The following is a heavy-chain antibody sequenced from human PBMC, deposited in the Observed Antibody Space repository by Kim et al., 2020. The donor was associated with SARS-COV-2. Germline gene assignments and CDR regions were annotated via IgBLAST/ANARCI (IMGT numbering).Heavy chain of an antibody. CDR1: GGSFSGYY. V-gene: IGHV4-34*01. J-gene: IGHJ5*02. D-gene: IGHD6-19*01. Sequence: SETLSLTCAVYGGSFSGYYWSWIRQPPGKGLEWIGEINHSGSTNYNPSLKSRVTISVDTSKNQFSLKLSSVTAADTAVYYCARGYLHSSGWYTWGQGTLVTVSS. CDR3: ARGYLHSSGWYT. CDR2: INHSGST.